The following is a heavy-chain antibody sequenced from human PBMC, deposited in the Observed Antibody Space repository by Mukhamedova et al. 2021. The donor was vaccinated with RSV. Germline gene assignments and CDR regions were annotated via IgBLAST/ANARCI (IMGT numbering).Heavy chain of an antibody. D-gene: IGHD6-19*01. Sequence: YWITRVRQMPGKGLEWMGRIDPRDSYTSYSPSFQGHVTISADKSVSTAYLQCNSLKASDTAMYFCAREPVAGSFADSWGQGTLVT. V-gene: IGHV5-10-1*01. CDR3: AREPVAGSFADS. CDR1: YW. J-gene: IGHJ4*02. CDR2: IDPRDSYT.